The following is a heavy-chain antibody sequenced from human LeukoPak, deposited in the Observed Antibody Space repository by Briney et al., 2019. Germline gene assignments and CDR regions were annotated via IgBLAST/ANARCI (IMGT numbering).Heavy chain of an antibody. J-gene: IGHJ3*02. CDR3: ARVRGGKWELLHDAFDI. CDR1: GFTFSSYW. D-gene: IGHD1-26*01. Sequence: GGSLRLSCAASGFTFSSYWMSWVRQAPGKGLEWVANIKQDGSEKYYVDSVKGRFTISRDNAKNSLYLQMNSLRAEDTAVYYCARVRGGKWELLHDAFDIWGQGTMVTVSS. V-gene: IGHV3-7*01. CDR2: IKQDGSEK.